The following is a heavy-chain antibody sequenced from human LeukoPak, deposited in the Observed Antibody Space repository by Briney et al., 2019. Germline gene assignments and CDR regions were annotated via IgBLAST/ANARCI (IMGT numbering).Heavy chain of an antibody. CDR2: IYYSGST. CDR1: GGSISSGGYY. D-gene: IGHD2-2*01. V-gene: IGHV4-31*03. J-gene: IGHJ5*02. CDR3: ARVVPAGNWFDP. Sequence: SETLSLTCTVSGGSISSGGYYWSWIRQHPGKGLEWIGYIYYSGSTYYNPSLKSRATISVDTSKNQFSLKLSSVTAADTAVYYCARVVPAGNWFDPWGQGTLVTVSS.